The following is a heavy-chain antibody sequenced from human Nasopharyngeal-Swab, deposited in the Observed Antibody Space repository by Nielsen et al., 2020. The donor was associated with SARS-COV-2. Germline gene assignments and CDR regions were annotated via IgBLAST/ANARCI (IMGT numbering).Heavy chain of an antibody. D-gene: IGHD4-11*01. CDR2: INHSGST. CDR3: ARGHSNDSFDY. V-gene: IGHV4-34*01. J-gene: IGHJ4*02. CDR1: GGSFSGYY. Sequence: SETLSLTSAVYGGSFSGYYWSWIRQPPGKGLEWIGEINHSGSTNYNPSLKSRVTISVDTSKNQFSLKLSSVTAADTAVYYCARGHSNDSFDYWGQGTLVTVSS.